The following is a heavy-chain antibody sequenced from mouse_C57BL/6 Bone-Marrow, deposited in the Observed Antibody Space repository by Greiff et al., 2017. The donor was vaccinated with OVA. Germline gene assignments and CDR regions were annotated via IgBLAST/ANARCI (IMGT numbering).Heavy chain of an antibody. V-gene: IGHV3-6*01. J-gene: IGHJ4*01. CDR3: ARDQEWEGDYYYAMDY. CDR2: ISYDGSN. D-gene: IGHD3-3*01. Sequence: EVQLQQSGPGLVKPSQSLSLTCSVTGYSITSGYYWNWIRQFPGNKLEWMGYISYDGSNNYNPSLKNRISITRDTSKNQFFLKLNSVTTEDTATYYCARDQEWEGDYYYAMDYWGQGTSVTVSS. CDR1: GYSITSGYY.